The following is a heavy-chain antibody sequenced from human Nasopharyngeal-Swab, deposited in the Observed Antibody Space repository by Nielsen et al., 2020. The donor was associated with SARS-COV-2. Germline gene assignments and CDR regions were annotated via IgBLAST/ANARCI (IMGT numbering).Heavy chain of an antibody. D-gene: IGHD3-16*01. V-gene: IGHV3-21*01. Sequence: LSLTCAASGFTFSSCSMNWVRQAPGKGLEWVSSISSSSSYIYYADSVKGRFTISRDNAKNSLYLQMNSLRAEDTGVYYCARGGVRSYWFDPWGQGTLVTVSS. J-gene: IGHJ5*02. CDR2: ISSSSSYI. CDR3: ARGGVRSYWFDP. CDR1: GFTFSSCS.